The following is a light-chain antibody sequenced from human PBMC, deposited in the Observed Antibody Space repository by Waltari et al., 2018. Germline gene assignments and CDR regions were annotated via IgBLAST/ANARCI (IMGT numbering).Light chain of an antibody. CDR1: QSVISSFNNKNY. Sequence: DIVMTQSPDSLAVSLGERATINCKSSQSVISSFNNKNYLTWFQQKAGEPPKLLIYGESTRESGVPDRFSGSGSGTDFTLTISGLQAEDVAVYYCQQYSATPPTFGQGTKVEIK. CDR3: QQYSATPPT. CDR2: GES. V-gene: IGKV4-1*01. J-gene: IGKJ1*01.